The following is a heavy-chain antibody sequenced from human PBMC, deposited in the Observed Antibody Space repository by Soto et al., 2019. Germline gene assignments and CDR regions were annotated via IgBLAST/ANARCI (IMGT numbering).Heavy chain of an antibody. CDR3: ARDIVGAPTEYFQH. D-gene: IGHD1-26*01. Sequence: EVQLVESGGGLVQPGGSLRLSCAASGFTVSNNYMSWVRQAPGKGLEWVSVIYSGGGTYYADSVKGRFTISRDNSKNTLYLQMNSLRVEDTAVYYCARDIVGAPTEYFQHWGQGTLVTVSS. CDR1: GFTVSNNY. J-gene: IGHJ1*01. V-gene: IGHV3-66*01. CDR2: IYSGGGT.